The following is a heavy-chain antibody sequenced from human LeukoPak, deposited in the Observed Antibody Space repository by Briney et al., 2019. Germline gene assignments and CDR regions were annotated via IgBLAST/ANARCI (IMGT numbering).Heavy chain of an antibody. D-gene: IGHD6-13*01. CDR3: ASSNQQLATYYFDY. Sequence: PSETLSLTCTVSGGSISSSSYYWGWIRQPPGKGLEWIGSIYYSGSTYYNPSLKSRVTISVDTSKNQFSLKLSSVTAADTAVYYCASSNQQLATYYFDYWGQGTLVTVSS. V-gene: IGHV4-39*01. J-gene: IGHJ4*02. CDR1: GGSISSSSYY. CDR2: IYYSGST.